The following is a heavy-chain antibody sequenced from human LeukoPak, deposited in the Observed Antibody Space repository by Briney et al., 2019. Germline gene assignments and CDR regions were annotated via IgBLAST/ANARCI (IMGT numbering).Heavy chain of an antibody. CDR3: ARDNTTTGLFDY. Sequence: ASVKVSCKASGYTFTNYYMHWVRQAPGQGLEWMGIIDPSGGSTSYSQKFQGRVTMTRDTSTSTVYMELSSLRSEDTAVYYCARDNTTTGLFDYWGQGTLVTVSS. CDR2: IDPSGGST. D-gene: IGHD1-1*01. V-gene: IGHV1-46*01. J-gene: IGHJ4*02. CDR1: GYTFTNYY.